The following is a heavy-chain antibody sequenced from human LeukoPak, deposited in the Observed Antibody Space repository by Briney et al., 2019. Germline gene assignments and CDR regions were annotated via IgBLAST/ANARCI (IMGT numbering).Heavy chain of an antibody. CDR1: GGSISSFY. CDR2: IYSSGGT. V-gene: IGHV4-4*07. J-gene: IGHJ6*03. CDR3: ARPRRQAYYMDV. Sequence: PSETLSLTCTVSGGSISSFYWSWIRQPAGKGLEWIGRIYSSGGTNYNPSLKSRVTMSVDTSKNQFSLRLTSVTAADTAVYYCARPRRQAYYMDVWGKGTTVTVSS.